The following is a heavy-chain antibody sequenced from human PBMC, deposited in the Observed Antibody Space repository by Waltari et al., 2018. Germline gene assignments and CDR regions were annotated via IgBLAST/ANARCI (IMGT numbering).Heavy chain of an antibody. CDR3: ARDWTVTTPPCAFDI. CDR2: IIPILGIA. Sequence: QDQLVQSGAEVKKPGSSVKVSCKASGGTFSSYAISWVRKAPGQGLEGMGGIIPILGIANYAQKFHGRVTITADESTSTAYMELSSLRSEDTAVYYCARDWTVTTPPCAFDIWGQGTMVTVSS. D-gene: IGHD4-17*01. V-gene: IGHV1-69*04. CDR1: GGTFSSYA. J-gene: IGHJ3*02.